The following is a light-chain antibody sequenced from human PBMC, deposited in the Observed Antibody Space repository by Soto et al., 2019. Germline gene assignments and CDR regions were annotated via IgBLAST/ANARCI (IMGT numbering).Light chain of an antibody. CDR1: QNISTN. CDR3: QQSYNTPLT. Sequence: DIPITPSPSSLSASLGDRVTITCRTRQNISTNLNWYQQKPGKAPNLLIYAASTLQSGVPSMFSGRGSGTDFTLTVSSLQPEDFATYYCQQSYNTPLTFGGGTKVEIK. V-gene: IGKV1-39*01. J-gene: IGKJ4*01. CDR2: AAS.